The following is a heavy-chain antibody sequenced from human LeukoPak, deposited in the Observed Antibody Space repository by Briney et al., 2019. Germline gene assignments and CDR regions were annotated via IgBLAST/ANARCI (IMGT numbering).Heavy chain of an antibody. D-gene: IGHD3-22*01. V-gene: IGHV4-59*01. CDR1: GGSISSYY. Sequence: NPSETLSLTCTVSGGSISSYYWSWIRQPPGKGLEWIGYIYYSGSTNYNPSLKSRVTISVDTSKNQFSLKLSSVTAADTAVYYCARGGYYDSSGYYIDYWGQGTLVTVSS. CDR2: IYYSGST. J-gene: IGHJ4*02. CDR3: ARGGYYDSSGYYIDY.